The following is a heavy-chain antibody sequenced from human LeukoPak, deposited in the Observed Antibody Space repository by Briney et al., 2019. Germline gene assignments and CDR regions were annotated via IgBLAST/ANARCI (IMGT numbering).Heavy chain of an antibody. V-gene: IGHV3-30*02. CDR1: AFTFSSYG. D-gene: IGHD6-25*01. CDR3: ARDRGRYYMDV. CDR2: IRYDGINK. J-gene: IGHJ6*03. Sequence: PGGSLRLSCAASAFTFSSYGMHWVRQAPGKGLEWVAFIRYDGINKYYADSVEGRISISRDNSKNTLYLQMNSLRAGDTAVYYCARDRGRYYMDVWGKGTTVTISS.